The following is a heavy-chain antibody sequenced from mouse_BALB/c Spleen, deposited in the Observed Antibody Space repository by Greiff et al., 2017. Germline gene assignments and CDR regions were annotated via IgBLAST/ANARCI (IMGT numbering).Heavy chain of an antibody. Sequence: EVKLMESGGGLVQPGGSRKLSCAASGFTFSSFGMHWVRQAPEKGLEWVAYISSGSSTIYYADTVKGRFTISRDNPKNTLFLQMTSLRSEDTAMYYCATYYGSMDYWGQGTSVTVSS. V-gene: IGHV5-17*02. D-gene: IGHD1-1*01. CDR3: ATYYGSMDY. J-gene: IGHJ4*01. CDR2: ISSGSSTI. CDR1: GFTFSSFG.